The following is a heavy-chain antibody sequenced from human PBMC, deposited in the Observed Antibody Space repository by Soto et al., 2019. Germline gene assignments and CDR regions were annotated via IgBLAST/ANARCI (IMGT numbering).Heavy chain of an antibody. CDR2: IYYSGST. D-gene: IGHD2-8*01. Sequence: SETLSLTCTVSGGSISSSSYYWGWIRQPPGKGLEWIGSIYYSGSTYYNPSLKSRVTISVDTSKNQFSLKLSSVTAADTAVYYCARQDRNDLYYFDYWGQGTLVTVSS. CDR1: GGSISSSSYY. J-gene: IGHJ4*02. V-gene: IGHV4-39*01. CDR3: ARQDRNDLYYFDY.